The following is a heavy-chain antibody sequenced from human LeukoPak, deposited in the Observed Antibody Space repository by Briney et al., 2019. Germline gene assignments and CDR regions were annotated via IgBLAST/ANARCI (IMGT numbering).Heavy chain of an antibody. Sequence: PSETLSLTCTVSGGSISSYYWTWIRQPPGKGLEWIGYITYSWTTHYNPSLMSRVTISLDMSKNQFSLNLRSVNASDTAVYYCTRHARYFDLWGRGALVTVSS. J-gene: IGHJ2*01. CDR3: TRHARYFDL. CDR2: ITYSWTT. V-gene: IGHV4-59*08. CDR1: GGSISSYY.